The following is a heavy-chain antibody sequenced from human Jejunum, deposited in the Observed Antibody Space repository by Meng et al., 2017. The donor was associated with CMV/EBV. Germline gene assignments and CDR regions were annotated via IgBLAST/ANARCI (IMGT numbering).Heavy chain of an antibody. CDR1: TFSSYY. V-gene: IGHV3-30*04. CDR3: TKDQWGSSSSLTGMDV. J-gene: IGHJ6*02. Sequence: TFSSYYMHWVRQAPGTGLEWVAHVSFDGRNQYYADSMQRRFTVSRDNSTNTLDLQMKSLRTEDTAVYYCTKDQWGSSSSLTGMDVWGQGTTVTVSS. CDR2: VSFDGRNQ. D-gene: IGHD6-6*01.